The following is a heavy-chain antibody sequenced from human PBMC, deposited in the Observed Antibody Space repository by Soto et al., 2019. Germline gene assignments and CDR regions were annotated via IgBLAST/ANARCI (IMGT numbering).Heavy chain of an antibody. CDR3: ARDLWGYCGTDCYPLDV. D-gene: IGHD2-21*02. Sequence: SETLPLTCTGSGGSISGYYWSWIRQPPGKGLEWIGYMYNTGSTVYNPSFKSRVTISVDTSKNQFSLKLNSVTAADTAVYYCARDLWGYCGTDCYPLDVWGQGTTVT. CDR1: GGSISGYY. V-gene: IGHV4-59*01. CDR2: MYNTGST. J-gene: IGHJ6*02.